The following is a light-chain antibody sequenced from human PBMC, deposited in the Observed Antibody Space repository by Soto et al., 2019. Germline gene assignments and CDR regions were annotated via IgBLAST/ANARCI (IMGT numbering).Light chain of an antibody. J-gene: IGKJ2*01. V-gene: IGKV1-39*01. CDR2: AAS. CDR3: QQSYSTPCT. Sequence: DIQMTQSPSSLSASVGDRVTITCRASQSISSYLNWYQQKPGKAPKLLIYAASSLQSGGPSRFSGSGSGTDFTLTISSLQPEDFATYYCQQSYSTPCTFGQGTKLETK. CDR1: QSISSY.